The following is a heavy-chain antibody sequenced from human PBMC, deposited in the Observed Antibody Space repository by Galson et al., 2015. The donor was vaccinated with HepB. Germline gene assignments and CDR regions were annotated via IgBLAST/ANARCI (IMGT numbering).Heavy chain of an antibody. CDR1: GFMFNYYS. CDR3: ARDASSGDRVRYYGMGV. V-gene: IGHV3-21*01. D-gene: IGHD1-14*01. CDR2: ITSSSYI. J-gene: IGHJ6*02. Sequence: SLRLSCAASGFMFNYYSMNWVRQAPGKGLEWVSSITSSSYIDYADSVKGRFTISRDNAKNSLYLQMNSLRAEDTAVYYCARDASSGDRVRYYGMGVWGQGTTVTVSS.